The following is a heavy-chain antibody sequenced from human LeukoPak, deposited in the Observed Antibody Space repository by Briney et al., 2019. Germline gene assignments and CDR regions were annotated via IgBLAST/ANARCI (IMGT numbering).Heavy chain of an antibody. CDR3: ATLTEYSYSLGWFDP. D-gene: IGHD5-18*01. V-gene: IGHV4-39*01. Sequence: PSETLSLTCTVSGGSISSSSYYWGWIRQPPGKGLEWIGSIYYSGSTYYNPSLKSRVTISVDTSKNQFSLKLSSVTAADTAVYYCATLTEYSYSLGWFDPWGQGTLVTVSS. CDR2: IYYSGST. J-gene: IGHJ5*02. CDR1: GGSISSSSYY.